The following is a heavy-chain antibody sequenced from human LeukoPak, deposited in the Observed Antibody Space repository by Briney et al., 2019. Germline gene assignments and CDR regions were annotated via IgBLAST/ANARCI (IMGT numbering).Heavy chain of an antibody. D-gene: IGHD5-12*01. J-gene: IGHJ5*02. CDR3: ARQYSGYLRNWFDP. V-gene: IGHV4-39*01. CDR2: IYYSGST. CDR1: GGSISSSSYY. Sequence: PSETLSLTCTVSGGSISSSSYYWGWIRQPPGKGLEWIGRIYYSGSTYYNPSLKSRFTICVDTSKHQFSLKLSSVPAADTAVYYCARQYSGYLRNWFDPWGQGTLVTVSS.